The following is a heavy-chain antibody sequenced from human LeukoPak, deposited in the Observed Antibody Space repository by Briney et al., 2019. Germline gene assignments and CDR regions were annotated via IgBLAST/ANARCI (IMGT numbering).Heavy chain of an antibody. CDR3: ASHEYSSGWYGD. Sequence: GSLEPSFAASGFHFSSYSMKWGRPAAGKGGEGGSYISSSISTIYYADSVKGRFTISRDNAKNSLYLQINSLRAEDTAVYYCASHEYSSGWYGDWGQGTLVTVSS. CDR2: ISSSISTI. V-gene: IGHV3-48*01. D-gene: IGHD6-19*01. J-gene: IGHJ4*02. CDR1: GFHFSSYS.